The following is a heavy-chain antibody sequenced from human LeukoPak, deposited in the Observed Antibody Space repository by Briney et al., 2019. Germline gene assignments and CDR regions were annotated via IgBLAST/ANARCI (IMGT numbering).Heavy chain of an antibody. D-gene: IGHD7-27*01. CDR3: AKARNWGSVDY. Sequence: GGSLRLSCAASGFTFDDYAMHWVRQAPGKGLEWVSGISWNSGSIGYADSVKGRFTISRDNAKNSLYLQMNSLRAEDTALYYCAKARNWGSVDYWGQGTLVTVSS. CDR2: ISWNSGSI. V-gene: IGHV3-9*01. J-gene: IGHJ4*02. CDR1: GFTFDDYA.